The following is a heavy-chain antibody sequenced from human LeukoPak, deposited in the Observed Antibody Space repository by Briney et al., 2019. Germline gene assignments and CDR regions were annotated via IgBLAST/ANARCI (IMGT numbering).Heavy chain of an antibody. D-gene: IGHD3-10*01. Sequence: GGSLRLSCAASGFTFSSYAMSWVRQAPGRGLEWVAVISYDGSYKYYADSVKGRVTISRDNSKNTLYLQMNSLRAEDTAVHYCVRDQASGSAFDYWGQGTLVTVSP. CDR1: GFTFSSYA. J-gene: IGHJ4*02. CDR3: VRDQASGSAFDY. CDR2: ISYDGSYK. V-gene: IGHV3-30*04.